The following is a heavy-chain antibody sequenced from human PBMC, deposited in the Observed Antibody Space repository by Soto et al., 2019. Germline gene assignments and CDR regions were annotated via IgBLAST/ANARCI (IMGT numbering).Heavy chain of an antibody. Sequence: VKVSCKASGYSFISHYIHWVRQAPGQGLEWMGFINPSGGSATLAQKFQGRVTMTRDTSTSTVYMELTILRSEDAAVYYCARDYLSSKLSLSYFDFWGQGTLVTVSS. D-gene: IGHD2-2*01. CDR3: ARDYLSSKLSLSYFDF. CDR1: GYSFISHY. J-gene: IGHJ4*02. CDR2: INPSGGSA. V-gene: IGHV1-46*01.